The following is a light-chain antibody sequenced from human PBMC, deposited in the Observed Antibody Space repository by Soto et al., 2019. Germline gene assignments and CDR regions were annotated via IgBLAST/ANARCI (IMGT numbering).Light chain of an antibody. CDR3: QQYGSSPPVT. V-gene: IGKV3-15*01. Sequence: EVVMTQSPVILSVSPGERATLSCRASQSVSSSYLAWYQQKPGQAPRLLIFGASTRAAGIPARFSGSGSGTEFTLTISSLQSEDFAVYYCQQYGSSPPVTFGGGTKVDIK. CDR2: GAS. J-gene: IGKJ4*01. CDR1: QSVSSSY.